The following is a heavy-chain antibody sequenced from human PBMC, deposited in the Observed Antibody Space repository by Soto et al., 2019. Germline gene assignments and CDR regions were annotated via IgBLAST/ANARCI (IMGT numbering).Heavy chain of an antibody. V-gene: IGHV5-51*01. CDR3: VRGQTVGRTVGAFDI. Sequence: RGESLKISCKGSGYSFSTYYIGWVRQMPGKGLECMGIIYPGDSDTRYSPSFQGQVLISVDKAISTAYLHWGSLESSDTAVYYCVRGQTVGRTVGAFDIWGQGTVVTVSS. J-gene: IGHJ3*02. D-gene: IGHD1-26*01. CDR2: IYPGDSDT. CDR1: GYSFSTYY.